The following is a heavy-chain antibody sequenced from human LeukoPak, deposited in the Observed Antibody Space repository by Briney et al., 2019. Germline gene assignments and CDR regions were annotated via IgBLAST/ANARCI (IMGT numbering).Heavy chain of an antibody. CDR2: IRYDGSNK. CDR3: AKVGDSSGYYQNYFDY. D-gene: IGHD3-22*01. Sequence: GGSLRLSCAASGFTFSSYGMHWVRQAQGKVLEWVAFIRYDGSNKYYADSVKGRFTISRDNSKNTLYLQMNSLRAEDTAVYYCAKVGDSSGYYQNYFDYWGQGTLVTVSS. V-gene: IGHV3-30*02. J-gene: IGHJ4*02. CDR1: GFTFSSYG.